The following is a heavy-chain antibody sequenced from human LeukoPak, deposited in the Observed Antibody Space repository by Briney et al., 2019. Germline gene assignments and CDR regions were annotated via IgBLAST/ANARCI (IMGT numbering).Heavy chain of an antibody. CDR1: GGSFSGYC. V-gene: IGHV4-34*01. CDR2: INHSGTT. CDR3: ARSSIYYDSSGYRI. Sequence: PSETLSLTXAAYGGSFSGYCWSWICQPPGKGLEWIGEINHSGTTNYNPSLKSRVTISVDTSKNQFSLKLSSVTAADTAVYYCARSSIYYDSSGYRIWGQGTLVTVSS. D-gene: IGHD3-22*01. J-gene: IGHJ4*02.